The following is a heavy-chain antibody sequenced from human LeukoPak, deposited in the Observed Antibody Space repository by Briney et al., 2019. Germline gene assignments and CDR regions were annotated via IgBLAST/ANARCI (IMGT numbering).Heavy chain of an antibody. Sequence: GRSLRLSCAASGFTFDDYAMHWVRQAPGKGLEWVSCISWNSGSIGYADSVKGRFTISRDNAKNSLYLQMNSLRAEDMALYYCARSGSWSASFDYWGQGPLVTVSS. CDR1: GFTFDDYA. CDR2: ISWNSGSI. CDR3: ARSGSWSASFDY. D-gene: IGHD6-13*01. J-gene: IGHJ4*02. V-gene: IGHV3-9*03.